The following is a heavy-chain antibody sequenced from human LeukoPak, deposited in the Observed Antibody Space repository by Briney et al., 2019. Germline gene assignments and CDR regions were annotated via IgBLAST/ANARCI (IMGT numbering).Heavy chain of an antibody. J-gene: IGHJ4*02. D-gene: IGHD2-2*01. CDR1: GFTFSCYS. V-gene: IGHV3-48*01. CDR3: ARDTKYAFDN. CDR2: IGISSGNT. Sequence: GGSLRPSCAASGFTFSCYSMNWVRQAPGKGRGWISYIGISSGNTKYADSVKGRFTISGDKAKNSVYLQMNSLRVEDTAVYYCARDTKYAFDNWGQGTLVTVSS.